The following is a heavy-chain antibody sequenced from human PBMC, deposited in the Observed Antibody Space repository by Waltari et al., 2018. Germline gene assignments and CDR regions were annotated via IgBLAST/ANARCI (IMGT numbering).Heavy chain of an antibody. V-gene: IGHV3-74*01. D-gene: IGHD3-9*01. CDR1: GFSFSNYW. CDR2: IKYDGSTR. CDR3: ARDLDWVLFDS. Sequence: EVQLVESGGDLVQPGGSLRLSCAASGFSFSNYWTHWVRHAPGKGLVWVSRIKYDGSTRAYADSVKGRFTISRDNARNTLFLQMSGLRAEDTAVYYCARDLDWVLFDSWGQGTLVTVSS. J-gene: IGHJ4*02.